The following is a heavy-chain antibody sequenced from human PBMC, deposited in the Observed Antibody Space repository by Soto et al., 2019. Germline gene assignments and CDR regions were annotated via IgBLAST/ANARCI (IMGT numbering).Heavy chain of an antibody. CDR2: ISGSGGST. V-gene: IGHV3-23*01. J-gene: IGHJ5*02. Sequence: GGSLRLSCAASGFTFSSYAMSWVRQAPGKGLEWVSAISGSGGSTYYADSVKGRFTISRDNSKNTLYLQMNSLRAADTAVYYCARQPTTGDTDLWFDPWGQGTLVTVSS. D-gene: IGHD2-21*01. CDR3: ARQPTTGDTDLWFDP. CDR1: GFTFSSYA.